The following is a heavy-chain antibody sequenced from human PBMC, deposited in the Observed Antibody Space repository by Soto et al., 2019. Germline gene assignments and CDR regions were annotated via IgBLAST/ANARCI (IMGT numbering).Heavy chain of an antibody. V-gene: IGHV1-3*01. CDR1: GYTFTSYA. Sequence: QVQLVQSGAEVKKPGASVKVSCKASGYTFTSYAMHWVRQAPGQRLEWMGWINAGNGNTKYSQKFQGRVTITRDTTASTAYMELSSLRSADTTVYYCANPLILYYFDYWGQGTLDTVSS. CDR2: INAGNGNT. J-gene: IGHJ4*02. CDR3: ANPLILYYFDY.